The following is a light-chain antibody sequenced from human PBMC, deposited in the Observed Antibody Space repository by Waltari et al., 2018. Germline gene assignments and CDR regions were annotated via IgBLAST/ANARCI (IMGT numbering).Light chain of an antibody. V-gene: IGKV1-39*01. J-gene: IGKJ2*01. CDR2: AAS. CDR3: QQSYSTQYT. Sequence: DIQMTQSPSSLSASVGDRVTITCRASQSISSYLNWYQQKPGKAPKLLIYAASSLQSGVPSRFSGSGSGTDFTLTISSLQPEDFAIYYCQQSYSTQYTFGQGTKLEIK. CDR1: QSISSY.